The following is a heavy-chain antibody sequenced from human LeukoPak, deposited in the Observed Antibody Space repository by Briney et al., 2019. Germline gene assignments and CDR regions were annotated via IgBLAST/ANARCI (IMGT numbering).Heavy chain of an antibody. D-gene: IGHD6-19*01. CDR2: IYYSGST. V-gene: IGHV4-59*08. Sequence: PSETLSLTCTVSGGSISSYYWSWIRQPPGKGLEWIGYIYYSGSTNYNPSLKSRVTISVDTSKNQFSLKLSSVTAADTAVYYCARRRDSSGWSWFAPWGRGPLVPVSS. CDR1: GGSISSYY. J-gene: IGHJ5*02. CDR3: ARRRDSSGWSWFAP.